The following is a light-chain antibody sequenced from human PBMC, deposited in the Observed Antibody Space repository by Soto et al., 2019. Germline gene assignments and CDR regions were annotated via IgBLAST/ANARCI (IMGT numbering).Light chain of an antibody. CDR3: MQSTQLPTT. CDR1: QSLLHITGETF. V-gene: IGKV2-29*01. CDR2: EVS. Sequence: DVVITHTPLSLSVAPGQPASISCNSTQSLLHITGETFLFWYLQKPGQSPQLLIYEVSSRVSGVPARFSGSGSGTDFTLEISRVETEDVGTYYCMQSTQLPTTFGQGTRLEIK. J-gene: IGKJ5*01.